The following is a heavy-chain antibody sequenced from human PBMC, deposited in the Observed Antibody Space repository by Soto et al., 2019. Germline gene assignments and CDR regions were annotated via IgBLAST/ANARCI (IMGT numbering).Heavy chain of an antibody. CDR2: IYYSGST. V-gene: IGHV4-59*01. Sequence: SSESLSLTCTVSGGSISSYDGSWIRQPPGKGLEWIAYIYYSGSTNYNPSLKSRVTISVDTPKNQFSLKLSSVTAADTAVYYCARDISGLYSGYEYNWFDPWGQGTLVTVSS. CDR3: ARDISGLYSGYEYNWFDP. CDR1: GGSISSYD. D-gene: IGHD5-12*01. J-gene: IGHJ5*02.